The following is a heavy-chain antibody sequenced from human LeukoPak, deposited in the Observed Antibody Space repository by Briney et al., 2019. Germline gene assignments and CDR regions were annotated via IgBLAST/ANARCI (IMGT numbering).Heavy chain of an antibody. D-gene: IGHD3-3*01. J-gene: IGHJ4*02. CDR1: GGSFNGYY. Sequence: SETLSLTCAVFGGSFNGYYWTWIRQSPGKGLEWIGEIIHDGSTNYNPSLKSRVNISIDTSKIQFSLNLSSVTAADTAVYYCARGLASGYPPIPFDYWGQGTLVTVSS. CDR3: ARGLASGYPPIPFDY. CDR2: IIHDGST. V-gene: IGHV4-34*12.